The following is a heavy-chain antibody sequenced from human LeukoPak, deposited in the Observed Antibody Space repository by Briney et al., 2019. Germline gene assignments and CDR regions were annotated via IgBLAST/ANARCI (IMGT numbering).Heavy chain of an antibody. CDR1: GFTFSSYA. CDR2: ISGSGGST. J-gene: IGHJ4*02. Sequence: GGSLRLSCAASGFTFSSYAMSWVRQAPGKGLEWVSAISGSGGSTYYADSVKGRFTISRDNSKNTLYLQMNSLRAEDTAVYYCGAYPLWFGEFFDYWGQGTLVTVSS. CDR3: GAYPLWFGEFFDY. D-gene: IGHD3-10*01. V-gene: IGHV3-23*01.